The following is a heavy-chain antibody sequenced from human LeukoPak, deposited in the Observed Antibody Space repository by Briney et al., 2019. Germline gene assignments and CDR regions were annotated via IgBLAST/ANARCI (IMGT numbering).Heavy chain of an antibody. V-gene: IGHV3-30-3*01. CDR1: GFTFSSYA. D-gene: IGHD1-26*01. J-gene: IGHJ4*02. CDR3: ARPSIPVGAPFLY. Sequence: GRSLRLSCAASGFTFSSYAMHWVRQAPGKGLEWVAVISYDGSNKYYADSAKGRFTISRDNSKNTLYLQMNSLRAEDTAVYYCARPSIPVGAPFLYWGQGTLVTVSS. CDR2: ISYDGSNK.